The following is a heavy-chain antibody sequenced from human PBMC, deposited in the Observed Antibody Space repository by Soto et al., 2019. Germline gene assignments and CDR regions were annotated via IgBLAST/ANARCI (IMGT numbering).Heavy chain of an antibody. J-gene: IGHJ4*02. CDR3: ASGMVPSFDY. Sequence: LSLTCTVSGGSISSYYWSWIRQPPGKGLEWIGYIYYSGSTNYNPSLKSRATISVDTSKNQFSLKLSSVTAADTAVYYCASGMVPSFDYWGQGTLVTVSS. V-gene: IGHV4-59*01. D-gene: IGHD3-10*01. CDR2: IYYSGST. CDR1: GGSISSYY.